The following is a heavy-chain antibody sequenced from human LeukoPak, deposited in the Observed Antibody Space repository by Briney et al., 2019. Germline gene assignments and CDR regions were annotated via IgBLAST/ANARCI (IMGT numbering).Heavy chain of an antibody. D-gene: IGHD2-8*01. CDR3: ASIALTYDY. V-gene: IGHV4-34*01. CDR2: INHSGST. J-gene: IGHJ4*02. Sequence: SETLSLTCAVYGGSFSGYYWSWIRQPPGRGLEWIGEINHSGSTNYNPSLKSRVTISVDTSKNQFSLKLSSVTAADTAVYYCASIALTYDYWGQGTLVTVSS. CDR1: GGSFSGYY.